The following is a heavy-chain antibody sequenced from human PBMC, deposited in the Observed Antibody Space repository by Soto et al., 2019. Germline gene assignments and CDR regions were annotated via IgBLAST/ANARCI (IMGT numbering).Heavy chain of an antibody. J-gene: IGHJ5*02. Sequence: PGGSLRLSCAASGFTFSSYSMNWVRQAPGKGLEWVSSISSSSSYIYYADSVKGRFTISRDNAKNSLYLQMNSLRAEDTAVYYCARVIAVAGHNWFDPWGQGTLVTVSS. CDR3: ARVIAVAGHNWFDP. CDR2: ISSSSSYI. V-gene: IGHV3-21*01. D-gene: IGHD6-19*01. CDR1: GFTFSSYS.